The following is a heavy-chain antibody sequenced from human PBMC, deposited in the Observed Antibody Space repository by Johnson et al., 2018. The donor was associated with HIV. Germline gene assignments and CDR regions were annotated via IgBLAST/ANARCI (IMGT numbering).Heavy chain of an antibody. Sequence: VQLVESGGGLVQPGGSLRLSCAASGFSFSTFALSWVRQAPGKGLEWVSSVNGGGISTYYVDSVKGRFTISRDNSQNTLYLQMNALRADDTAIYYCAKGASIAAAGDDVFDIWGQGTMVTVSS. D-gene: IGHD6-13*01. CDR2: VNGGGIST. CDR1: GFSFSTFA. J-gene: IGHJ3*02. CDR3: AKGASIAAAGDDVFDI. V-gene: IGHV3-23*04.